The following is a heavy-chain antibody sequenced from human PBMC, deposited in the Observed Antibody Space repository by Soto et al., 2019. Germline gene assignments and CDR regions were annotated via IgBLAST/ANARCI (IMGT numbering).Heavy chain of an antibody. V-gene: IGHV1-8*01. Sequence: ASVKVSCKASGYTFTSYDINWVRQATGQGLEWMGWMNPNSGNTGYAQKFQGRVTMTRNTSISTAYTELSSLRSEDTAVYYCARGPGIVGATYCDYWGQGTLVTVSS. J-gene: IGHJ4*02. CDR1: GYTFTSYD. CDR3: ARGPGIVGATYCDY. CDR2: MNPNSGNT. D-gene: IGHD1-26*01.